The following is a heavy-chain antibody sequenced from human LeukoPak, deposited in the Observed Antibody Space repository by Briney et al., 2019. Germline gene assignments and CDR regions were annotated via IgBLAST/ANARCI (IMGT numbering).Heavy chain of an antibody. Sequence: SVKVSCKASGGTFSSYAISWVRQAPGQGLEWMGGIIPIFGTANYAQKFQGRVTITADESTSTAYMELSSLRSEDTAVYYCARGKRPTVTTSVFDYWGQGTLVTVSS. D-gene: IGHD4-17*01. CDR2: IIPIFGTA. CDR1: GGTFSSYA. V-gene: IGHV1-69*13. CDR3: ARGKRPTVTTSVFDY. J-gene: IGHJ4*02.